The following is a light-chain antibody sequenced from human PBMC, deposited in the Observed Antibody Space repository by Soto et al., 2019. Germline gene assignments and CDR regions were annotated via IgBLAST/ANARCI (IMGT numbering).Light chain of an antibody. J-gene: IGLJ3*02. CDR2: DVS. CDR3: CSYAGSYTLV. Sequence: QSALTQPRSVSGSPGQSVTISCTGTSSDVGGYNFVSWYQHHPGKDPKLMIYDVSKRPSGVPDRFSVSKSGSTASLNVSGLQAEDEADYYCCSYAGSYTLVFGGGTKLTVL. CDR1: SSDVGGYNF. V-gene: IGLV2-11*01.